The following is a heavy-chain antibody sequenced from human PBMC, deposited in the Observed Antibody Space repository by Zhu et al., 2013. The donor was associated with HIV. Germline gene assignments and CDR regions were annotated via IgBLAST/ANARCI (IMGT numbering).Heavy chain of an antibody. J-gene: IGHJ6*02. CDR2: IIPIFGTP. CDR1: GDTFSSYA. CDR3: ATDLGVVVVTGRDNYYQYNMDV. D-gene: IGHD2-15*01. V-gene: IGHV1-69*01. Sequence: QVQLVQSGAEVEKPGSSVKVSCKASGDTFSSYAISWVRQAPGQGLEWMGGIIPIFGTPNYAQKFQGRVTITADESTSTAYMDLSSLRSEDTAVYYCATDLGVVVVTGRDNYYQYNMDVWGQGTTVTVSS.